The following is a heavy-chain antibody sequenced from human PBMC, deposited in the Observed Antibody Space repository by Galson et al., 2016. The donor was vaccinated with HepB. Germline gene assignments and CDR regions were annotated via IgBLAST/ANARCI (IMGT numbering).Heavy chain of an antibody. D-gene: IGHD2-15*01. Sequence: SVKVSCKASGYSFTGYYMHWVRQAPGQGLEWMGWINPNTGASNCAQKFEGRVTMTRDTSISTAYMGLTSLRSDDTAVYYCAVDFVDYCSGGTCPHRAFDIWGQGTMVTVSS. V-gene: IGHV1-2*02. J-gene: IGHJ3*02. CDR3: AVDFVDYCSGGTCPHRAFDI. CDR1: GYSFTGYY. CDR2: INPNTGAS.